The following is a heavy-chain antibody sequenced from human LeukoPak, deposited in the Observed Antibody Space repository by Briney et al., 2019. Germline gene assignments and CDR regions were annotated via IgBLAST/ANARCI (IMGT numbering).Heavy chain of an antibody. CDR3: AGSYGTMPWFDP. V-gene: IGHV3-23*01. D-gene: IGHD5-18*01. CDR1: GFTVSSHA. CDR2: ITTSSGTT. J-gene: IGHJ5*02. Sequence: GGSLRLSGAASGFTVSSHAMICVRQDSGKWQEWASAITTSSGTTDYADSVKGRFTISRDNSKSTLYLQLNSLRAEDTAVYYCAGSYGTMPWFDPWGQGTLVTVSS.